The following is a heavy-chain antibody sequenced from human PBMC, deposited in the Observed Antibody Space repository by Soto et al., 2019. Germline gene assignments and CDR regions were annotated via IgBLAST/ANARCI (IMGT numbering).Heavy chain of an antibody. D-gene: IGHD3-3*01. Sequence: VGSLRVWWAAAGFTCGGYAVNWARQAPGKGLEWVSAISGSGGSTYYADSVKGRFTISRDNSKNTLYLQMNSLRAEDTAVYYCAKDQYPDFWSGQPQYHGMDVWGQGTTVTVSS. J-gene: IGHJ6*02. CDR2: ISGSGGST. CDR3: AKDQYPDFWSGQPQYHGMDV. CDR1: GFTCGGYA. V-gene: IGHV3-23*01.